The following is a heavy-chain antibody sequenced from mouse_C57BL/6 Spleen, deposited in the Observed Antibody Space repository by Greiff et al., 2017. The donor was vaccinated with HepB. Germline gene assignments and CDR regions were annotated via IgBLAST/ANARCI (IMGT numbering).Heavy chain of an antibody. Sequence: EVQLKESGAELVRPGASVKLSCTASGFNIKDDYMHWVKQRPEQGLEWIGWIDPENGDTEYASKFQGKATITADTSSNTAYLQLSSLTSEDTAVYYCTRGYGSNFDYWGQGTTLTVSS. CDR3: TRGYGSNFDY. D-gene: IGHD1-1*01. V-gene: IGHV14-4*01. CDR1: GFNIKDDY. CDR2: IDPENGDT. J-gene: IGHJ2*01.